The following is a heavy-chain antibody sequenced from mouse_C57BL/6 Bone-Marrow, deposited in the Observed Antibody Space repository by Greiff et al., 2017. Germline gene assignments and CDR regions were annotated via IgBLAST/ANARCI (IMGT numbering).Heavy chain of an antibody. V-gene: IGHV5-4*03. J-gene: IGHJ3*01. Sequence: EVKLMESGGGLVKPGGSLKLSCAASGFTFSSYAMSWVRQTPEKRLEWVATISDGGSYTYYPDNVQGRFTISRDNAKNNLYLQRSHLKSEDTAMYYCARGGYGDPAWFAYWGQGTLVTVSA. CDR2: ISDGGSYT. CDR1: GFTFSSYA. D-gene: IGHD2-13*01. CDR3: ARGGYGDPAWFAY.